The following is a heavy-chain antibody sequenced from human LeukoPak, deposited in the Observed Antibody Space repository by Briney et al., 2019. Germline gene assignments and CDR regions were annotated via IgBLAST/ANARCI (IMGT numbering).Heavy chain of an antibody. Sequence: GGSLRLSCTASGFTFSTYWMHWVRQAPGKGLVWVSRVNGDGTSTVCADSVKGRFTISRDNAKNTLYLQMNSLRAEDTAVYYCARDLSPAHFWGQGTLVTVSS. V-gene: IGHV3-74*01. CDR1: GFTFSTYW. CDR3: ARDLSPAHF. J-gene: IGHJ4*02. CDR2: VNGDGTST. D-gene: IGHD2/OR15-2a*01.